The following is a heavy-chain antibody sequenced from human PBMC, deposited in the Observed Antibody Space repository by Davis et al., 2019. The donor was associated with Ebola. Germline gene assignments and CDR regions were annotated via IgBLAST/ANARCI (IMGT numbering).Heavy chain of an antibody. D-gene: IGHD4-23*01. Sequence: GESLKISCAASGFTFSNAWMSWVRQAPGKGLEWVGRIKSKPDGGTTDYAAPVKGRFTISRDDSKNTLYLQMNSLKTEDTAVYYCTTRIMYGGNSEFVWGQGTLVTVSS. CDR2: IKSKPDGGTT. CDR1: GFTFSNAW. J-gene: IGHJ4*02. CDR3: TTRIMYGGNSEFV. V-gene: IGHV3-15*01.